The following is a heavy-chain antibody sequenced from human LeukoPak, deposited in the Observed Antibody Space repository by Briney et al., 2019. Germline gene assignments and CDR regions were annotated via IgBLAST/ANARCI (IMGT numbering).Heavy chain of an antibody. J-gene: IGHJ4*02. V-gene: IGHV4-39*07. Sequence: PSETLSLTCTVSGGSISSSSYYWSWIRQPPGKGLEWIGQINPSRNTNYNPSLKSRVTISVDTSKNQFSLKLSSVTAADTAVYYCARDPGYYCTNGVCYTFDYWGQGTLVTVSS. D-gene: IGHD2-8*01. CDR3: ARDPGYYCTNGVCYTFDY. CDR1: GGSISSSSYY. CDR2: INPSRNT.